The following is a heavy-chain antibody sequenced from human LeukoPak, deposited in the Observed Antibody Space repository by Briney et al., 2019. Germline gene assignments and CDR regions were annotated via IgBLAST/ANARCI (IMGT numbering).Heavy chain of an antibody. D-gene: IGHD1-26*01. CDR3: ARDPYPTQWELLVEYFQH. CDR1: GYTFTSYG. CDR2: ISAYNGNT. Sequence: ASVKVSCKASGYTFTSYGISWVRQAPGQGLEWMGWISAYNGNTNYAQKLKGRVTMTTDTSTSTAYMELRSLRSDDTAVYYCARDPYPTQWELLVEYFQHWGQGTLVTVS. J-gene: IGHJ1*01. V-gene: IGHV1-18*01.